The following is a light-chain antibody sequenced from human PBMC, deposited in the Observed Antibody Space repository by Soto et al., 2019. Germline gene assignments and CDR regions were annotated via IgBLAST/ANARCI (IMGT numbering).Light chain of an antibody. CDR2: GAF. J-gene: IGKJ1*01. CDR3: QQYGDSPWT. V-gene: IGKV3-20*01. Sequence: VLTQSPGTLSLPAGERATLSCRASQSFSSTYLAWYQQKPGQAPRLLIYGAFNRATGIPDRFSGSGSGTDFPLTISRLEPEDFAVYYCQQYGDSPWTFGQGSKVEIK. CDR1: QSFSSTY.